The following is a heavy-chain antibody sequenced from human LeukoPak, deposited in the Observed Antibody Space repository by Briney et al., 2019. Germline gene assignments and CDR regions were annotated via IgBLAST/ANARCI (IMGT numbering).Heavy chain of an antibody. V-gene: IGHV1-2*04. CDR1: GYTFTGYY. CDR3: ARESPSSGWYGYDY. CDR2: INPNSGGT. J-gene: IGHJ4*02. D-gene: IGHD6-19*01. Sequence: ASVKVSCKASGYTFTGYYMHWVRQAPGQGLEWVGWINPNSGGTNYAQKFQGWVTMTRDTSISTAYMELSRLRSDDTAVYYCARESPSSGWYGYDYWGQGTLVTVSS.